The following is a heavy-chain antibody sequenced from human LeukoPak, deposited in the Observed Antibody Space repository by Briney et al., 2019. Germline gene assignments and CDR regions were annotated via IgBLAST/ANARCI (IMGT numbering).Heavy chain of an antibody. Sequence: ASVKVSCKASGYTFTGYYMHWVRQAPGQGLEWMGWINPNSGGTNYAQKFQGRVTMTRDTSISTAYMELSRLRSDDTAVYYCARVGYCSSTSCYRGRFDYWGQGTQVTVSS. V-gene: IGHV1-2*02. D-gene: IGHD2-2*01. CDR1: GYTFTGYY. CDR2: INPNSGGT. CDR3: ARVGYCSSTSCYRGRFDY. J-gene: IGHJ4*02.